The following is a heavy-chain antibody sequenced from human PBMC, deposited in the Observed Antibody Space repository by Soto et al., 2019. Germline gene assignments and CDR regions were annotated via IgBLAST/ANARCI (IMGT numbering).Heavy chain of an antibody. CDR3: ARHVIGYCTNGVCYTTVDWFDP. D-gene: IGHD2-8*01. J-gene: IGHJ5*02. CDR1: GVSISRSSYY. V-gene: IGHV4-39*01. CDR2: IYYSGST. Sequence: SDTLSLTCPVPGVSISRSSYYWGWLRQPPGKGLEWIGSIYYSGSTYYNPSLKSRVTISVDTSKNQFSLKLSSVTAADTAVYYCARHVIGYCTNGVCYTTVDWFDPWGQGTLVNLSS.